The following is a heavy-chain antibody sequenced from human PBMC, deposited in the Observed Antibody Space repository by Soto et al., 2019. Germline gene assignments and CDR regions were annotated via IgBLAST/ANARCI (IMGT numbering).Heavy chain of an antibody. CDR3: AKTESFNGYYNAFDC. Sequence: PWGSLRLSCAASGFRFSGYAVTWVRPAPGKGLEWVSAISGSGSSTYYADSVKGRFTISRDNSKNTLYLQMNSLRAGDTAVYYCAKTESFNGYYNAFDCWGQGTRVTVSS. CDR2: ISGSGSST. D-gene: IGHD3-9*01. V-gene: IGHV3-23*01. J-gene: IGHJ4*02. CDR1: GFRFSGYA.